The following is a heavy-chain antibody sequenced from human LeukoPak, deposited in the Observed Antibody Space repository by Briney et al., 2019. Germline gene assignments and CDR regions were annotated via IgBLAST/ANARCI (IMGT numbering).Heavy chain of an antibody. Sequence: PGRSLRLSCAASGFTFSSYAMHWVRQAPGKGLEWVAVISYDGTNKFYADSVKGRFTISRDSSKNTLYLQMNSLRAEDTAVYYCAREGEGLDYWGQGTLVTVSS. CDR1: GFTFSSYA. J-gene: IGHJ4*02. CDR2: ISYDGTNK. V-gene: IGHV3-30-3*01. D-gene: IGHD2-21*01. CDR3: AREGEGLDY.